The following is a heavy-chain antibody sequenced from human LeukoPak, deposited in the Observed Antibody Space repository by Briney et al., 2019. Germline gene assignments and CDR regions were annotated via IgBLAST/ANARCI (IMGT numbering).Heavy chain of an antibody. J-gene: IGHJ5*02. CDR3: ARVTHYYGSGSQNWFDP. V-gene: IGHV4-59*01. Sequence: PSETLSLTCTVSGGSIRSYYWSWIRQPPGKGLEWIGYIYYSGSTNYNPSLKSRVTISVDTSKNQFSLKLSSVTAADTAVYYCARVTHYYGSGSQNWFDPWGQGTLVTVSS. CDR2: IYYSGST. CDR1: GGSIRSYY. D-gene: IGHD3-10*01.